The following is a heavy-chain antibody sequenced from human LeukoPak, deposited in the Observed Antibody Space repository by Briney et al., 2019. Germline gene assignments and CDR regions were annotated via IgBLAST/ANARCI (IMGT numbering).Heavy chain of an antibody. CDR1: GFSVNDGW. D-gene: IGHD5-18*01. V-gene: IGHV3-15*01. Sequence: SGGSLRLSCEVSGFSVNDGWMNWVRQPPGKGLKWVDNIKSRTTGGTTEYAAPVNGRFSVSVDGSKNTFYLQMNSLKAEDTALYYCTTKLGFTYGVDFWGQGTLVTVSA. CDR2: IKSRTTGGTT. CDR3: TTKLGFTYGVDF. J-gene: IGHJ4*02.